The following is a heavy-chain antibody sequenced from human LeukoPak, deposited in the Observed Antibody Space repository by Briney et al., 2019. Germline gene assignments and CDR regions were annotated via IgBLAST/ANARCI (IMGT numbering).Heavy chain of an antibody. D-gene: IGHD7-27*01. CDR2: IYHTGST. CDR3: ASRKLGNDY. J-gene: IGHJ4*02. V-gene: IGHV4-61*05. Sequence: SETLSLTCTVSGGSISSSSYYWGWIRQPPGKGLEWIGYIYHTGSTSYSPSLKSRVTISADTFQNQFSLKLSSVTAADTAVYYCASRKLGNDYWGQGTLVTVSS. CDR1: GGSISSSSYY.